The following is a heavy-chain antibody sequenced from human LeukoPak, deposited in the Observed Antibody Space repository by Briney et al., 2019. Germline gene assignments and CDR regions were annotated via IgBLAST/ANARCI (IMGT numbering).Heavy chain of an antibody. J-gene: IGHJ3*02. CDR2: INPNSGGT. V-gene: IGHV1-2*02. CDR1: GSTFTDYY. D-gene: IGHD3-22*01. CDR3: ARAGLWDYSDSSGYHNGAFDI. Sequence: ASVTVSRTSSGSTFTDYYMHWVRQAPGQGLEWMGWINPNSGGTNFSQKFQGRVTMTRDTSISTAFMELNRLRSDDTAVYYCARAGLWDYSDSSGYHNGAFDIWGQGTMVTVSS.